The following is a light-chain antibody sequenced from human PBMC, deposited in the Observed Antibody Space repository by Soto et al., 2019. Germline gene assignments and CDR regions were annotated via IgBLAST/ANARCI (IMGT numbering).Light chain of an antibody. Sequence: DIQMTQSPSSLSASVGDRVTITCQASQDISNYLNWYQQKPGKAPKLLIYDASNLETGVPSRFSGSGSGTDFTFTTSSLQPEDIATYYCQQYDNLPLFXPGTKVD. CDR1: QDISNY. CDR3: QQYDNLPL. J-gene: IGKJ3*01. V-gene: IGKV1-33*01. CDR2: DAS.